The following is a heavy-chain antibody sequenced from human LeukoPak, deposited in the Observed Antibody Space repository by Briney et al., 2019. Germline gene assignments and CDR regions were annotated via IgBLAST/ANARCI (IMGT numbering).Heavy chain of an antibody. CDR3: ARDQQAYSSRWYMVYFQH. D-gene: IGHD6-13*01. J-gene: IGHJ1*01. CDR2: INAGNGNT. Sequence: ASVKVSCKASGYTFTSHAMHWVRQAPGQRLEWMGWINAGNGNTKYSQKFQGRVTITRDTSASTVYMELSSLRSEDTAVYYCARDQQAYSSRWYMVYFQHWGQGTLVTVSA. V-gene: IGHV1-3*01. CDR1: GYTFTSHA.